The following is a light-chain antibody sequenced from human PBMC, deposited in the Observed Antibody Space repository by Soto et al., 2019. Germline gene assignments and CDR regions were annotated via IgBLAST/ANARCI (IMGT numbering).Light chain of an antibody. CDR2: DVS. Sequence: QSALTQPASVSGSPGQSITISCTGTSSDVGGYNYVSWYQHHPGKAPKLLIYDVSNRPSGVSDRFSGSKSGNTASLTISGLQAEDEADYHCSSYTSSSTNVFGTGTKVTVL. CDR3: SSYTSSSTNV. V-gene: IGLV2-14*03. J-gene: IGLJ1*01. CDR1: SSDVGGYNY.